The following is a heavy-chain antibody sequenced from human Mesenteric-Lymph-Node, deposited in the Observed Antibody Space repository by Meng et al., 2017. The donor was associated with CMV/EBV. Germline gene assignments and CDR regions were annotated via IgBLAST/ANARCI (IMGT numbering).Heavy chain of an antibody. J-gene: IGHJ4*02. V-gene: IGHV3-7*01. Sequence: GESLKISCAASGFTFSSYWMSWVRQAPGKGLEWVANIKQDGSEKYYVDSVKGRFTISRDNAKNSLYLQMNSLRAEDTAVYYCARAFYYGDYNDYWGQGTLVTVSS. CDR2: IKQDGSEK. CDR1: GFTFSSYW. D-gene: IGHD4-17*01. CDR3: ARAFYYGDYNDY.